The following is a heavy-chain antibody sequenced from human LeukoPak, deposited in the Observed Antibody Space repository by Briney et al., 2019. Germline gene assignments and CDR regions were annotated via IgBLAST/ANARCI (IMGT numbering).Heavy chain of an antibody. Sequence: PSETLSLTYAVYGGSFSGYYWSWIRQLPGKGLEWIGEINHSGSTNYNPSLKSRVTISVDTSKNQFSLKLSSVTAADTAVYYCARRGTAMVKFDPWGQGTLVTVSS. J-gene: IGHJ5*02. CDR3: ARRGTAMVKFDP. CDR2: INHSGST. V-gene: IGHV4-34*01. D-gene: IGHD5-18*01. CDR1: GGSFSGYY.